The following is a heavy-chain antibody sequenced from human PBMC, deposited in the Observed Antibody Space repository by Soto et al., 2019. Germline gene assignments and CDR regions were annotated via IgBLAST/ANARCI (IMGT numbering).Heavy chain of an antibody. J-gene: IGHJ4*02. CDR3: AAGFPPDY. V-gene: IGHV3-7*01. D-gene: IGHD3-10*01. CDR2: IKEDGSEK. Sequence: EVHLVESGGGLVQPGGSLKLSCAASGFTFSSSWMNWVRQAPGKGLEWVANIKEDGSEKYYVDSVKGRFTISRDNAENSLSLPMNSLRVEDTAVYYCAAGFPPDYWGQGTLVTVSS. CDR1: GFTFSSSW.